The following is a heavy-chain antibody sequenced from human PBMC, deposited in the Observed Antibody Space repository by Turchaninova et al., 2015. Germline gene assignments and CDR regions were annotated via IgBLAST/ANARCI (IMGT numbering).Heavy chain of an antibody. V-gene: IGHV3-30*03. CDR3: ARGRSYYYDSSGYLY. CDR2: ISGDGSKK. D-gene: IGHD3-22*01. J-gene: IGHJ4*02. Sequence: QVQLVESGGGVLQPGGSLRLSCAVSGFTFSSYGMHWVRQAPGKGLAWVAVISGDGSKKYHADSVKGRFTIARDNSKDTLFLQLNSRRPEDTAVYYCARGRSYYYDSSGYLYWGQGTLVTVSS. CDR1: GFTFSSYG.